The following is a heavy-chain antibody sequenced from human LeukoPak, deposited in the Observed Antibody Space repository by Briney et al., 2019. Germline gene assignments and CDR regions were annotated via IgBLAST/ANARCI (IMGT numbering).Heavy chain of an antibody. D-gene: IGHD2-15*01. CDR1: GFTVSSNY. Sequence: GGSLRLSCAASGFTVSSNYMSGVRQAPGKGLEWVSVIYSGGSTYYADSVKGRFTISRDNSKNTLYLQMNSLRAEDTAVYYCAREGDDTYSAVDYWGQGTLVTVSS. CDR2: IYSGGST. CDR3: AREGDDTYSAVDY. V-gene: IGHV3-53*01. J-gene: IGHJ4*02.